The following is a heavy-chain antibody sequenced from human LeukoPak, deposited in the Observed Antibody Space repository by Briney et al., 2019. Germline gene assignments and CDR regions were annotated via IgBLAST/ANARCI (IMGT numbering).Heavy chain of an antibody. Sequence: SETLSLTCTVSGGSTSSYYWSWLRQPPGKGLEWIGYIYYSGSTNYNPSLKSRVTISVDTSKNQCSLKLSSVTAADTAVYYCARAAPRIAARLGWFDPWGQGTLVTVSS. CDR1: GGSTSSYY. CDR3: ARAAPRIAARLGWFDP. J-gene: IGHJ5*02. V-gene: IGHV4-59*01. D-gene: IGHD6-6*01. CDR2: IYYSGST.